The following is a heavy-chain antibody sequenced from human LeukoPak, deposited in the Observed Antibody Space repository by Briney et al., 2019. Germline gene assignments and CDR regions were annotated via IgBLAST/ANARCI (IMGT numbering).Heavy chain of an antibody. CDR2: TSSDLNVK. V-gene: IGHV3-30-3*01. J-gene: IGHJ4*02. D-gene: IGHD3-10*01. Sequence: PGGSLRLSCAASGFTFRNYVIHWVRQAPGKGLEWVAVTSSDLNVKLCADSVKGRFTISRDNSRSTLYLQMNSLRPEDTAIYYCAREGYYGSGSPPSLYFDYWGQGTLVTVSS. CDR1: GFTFRNYV. CDR3: AREGYYGSGSPPSLYFDY.